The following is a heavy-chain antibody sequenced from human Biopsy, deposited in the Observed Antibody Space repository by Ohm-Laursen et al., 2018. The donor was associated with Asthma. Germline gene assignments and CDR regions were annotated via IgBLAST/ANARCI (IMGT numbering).Heavy chain of an antibody. V-gene: IGHV3-30*18. Sequence: SLRLSCAASGFSFSNFAIHWVRQAPGKGLEWVAVIWYDGSNKYYADSVKGRFTISRDNSKNTLYLQMNSLRAGDTAVYYCAKDVVWFRELGGMDVWGQGTTVTVSS. D-gene: IGHD3-10*01. CDR3: AKDVVWFRELGGMDV. CDR2: IWYDGSNK. CDR1: GFSFSNFA. J-gene: IGHJ6*02.